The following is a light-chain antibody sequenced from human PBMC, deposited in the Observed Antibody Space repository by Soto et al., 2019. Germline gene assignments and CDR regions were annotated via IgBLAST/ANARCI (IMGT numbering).Light chain of an antibody. Sequence: EIVLTQSPGTLSLTPGERATLCCRASQSVSNNYLAWYQQKRGQAPRLLIYAASSGATGTPDRFSGSGSGTDFTLTISRLEPGDCAVYYCQQYGTSPNTFGQGTKLEIK. J-gene: IGKJ2*01. CDR1: QSVSNNY. V-gene: IGKV3-20*01. CDR2: AAS. CDR3: QQYGTSPNT.